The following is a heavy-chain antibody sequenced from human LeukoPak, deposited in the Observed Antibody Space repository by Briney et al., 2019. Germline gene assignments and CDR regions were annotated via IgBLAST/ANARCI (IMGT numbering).Heavy chain of an antibody. V-gene: IGHV1-3*01. CDR1: GYTFTSYA. J-gene: IGHJ4*02. Sequence: ASVKVSCKASGYTFTSYAMHWVRQAPGQRLEWTGWINAGNGNTKYSQKFQGRVTITRDTSASTAYMELSSLRSEDTAVYYCARATDSSGYHFDYWGQGTLVTVSS. CDR3: ARATDSSGYHFDY. CDR2: INAGNGNT. D-gene: IGHD3-22*01.